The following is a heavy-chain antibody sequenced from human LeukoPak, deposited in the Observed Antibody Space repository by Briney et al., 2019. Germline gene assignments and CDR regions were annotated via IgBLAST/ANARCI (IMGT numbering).Heavy chain of an antibody. J-gene: IGHJ6*03. CDR3: ARREGYSYYYLDV. V-gene: IGHV1-3*03. CDR1: GYTFTSYA. CDR2: INAGNGNT. D-gene: IGHD6-13*01. Sequence: ASVKVSCKASGYTFTSYAMHWVRQAPGQRLEWMGWINAGNGNTKYSQEFQGRVTITRDTSASTAYMELSSLRSEDTAVYYCARREGYSYYYLDVWGKGTPVTVSS.